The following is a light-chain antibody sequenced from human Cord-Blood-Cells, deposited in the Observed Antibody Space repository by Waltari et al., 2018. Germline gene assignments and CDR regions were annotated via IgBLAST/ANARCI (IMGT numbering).Light chain of an antibody. V-gene: IGLV1-47*01. J-gene: IGLJ3*02. Sequence: QSVLTQPPSASGTPGQRVTILCSGSSSNIGSNYLYWYQPYPGQAPTLLIYRNNPRPSGVPDRCSGSKSGTSASLAISGLRSEDEADYYCAAWDDSLSGRVFGGGTKLTVL. CDR3: AAWDDSLSGRV. CDR1: SSNIGSNY. CDR2: RNN.